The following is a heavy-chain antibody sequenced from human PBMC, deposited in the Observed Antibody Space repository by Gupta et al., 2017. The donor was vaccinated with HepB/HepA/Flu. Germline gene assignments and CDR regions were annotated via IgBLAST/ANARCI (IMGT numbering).Heavy chain of an antibody. V-gene: IGHV3-74*03. CDR3: ARDLDWIFYDY. J-gene: IGHJ4*02. Sequence: QTPGKGLVWVSRIDNTGTITTYADSVRGRFTTSRDNAKNTLYLQMNSLTAEDTAVYYCARDLDWIFYDYWGQGTRVTVSS. D-gene: IGHD3-9*01. CDR2: IDNTGTIT.